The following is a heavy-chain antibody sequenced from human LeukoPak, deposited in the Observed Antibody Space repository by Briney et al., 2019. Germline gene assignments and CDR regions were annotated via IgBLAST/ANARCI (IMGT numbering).Heavy chain of an antibody. CDR3: ARGRTQLHLGALLTLFDY. V-gene: IGHV4-39*01. CDR1: GGSISSSSYY. CDR2: IYYSGST. Sequence: SETLSLTCTVSGGSISSSSYYWGWIRRPPGKGLEWIGSIYYSGSTYYNPSLKSRVTISVDTSKNQFSLKLSSVTAADTAVFYCARGRTQLHLGALLTLFDYWGQGTLVTVSS. J-gene: IGHJ4*02. D-gene: IGHD3-16*01.